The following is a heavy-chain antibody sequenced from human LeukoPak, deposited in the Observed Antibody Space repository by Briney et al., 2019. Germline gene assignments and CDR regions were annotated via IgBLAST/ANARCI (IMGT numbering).Heavy chain of an antibody. V-gene: IGHV4-59*08. CDR1: SGSISSYY. J-gene: IGHJ4*02. CDR3: ARGGLGGITAYSNYLFDY. Sequence: PSETLSLTCTVSSGSISSYYWSWIRQFPGHGLEWIGYIYYSGSTNYNPSLKSRVTISLDTSKNQFSLKLSSVTAADTPVYYCARGGLGGITAYSNYLFDYWGQRTLVTVSS. D-gene: IGHD4-11*01. CDR2: IYYSGST.